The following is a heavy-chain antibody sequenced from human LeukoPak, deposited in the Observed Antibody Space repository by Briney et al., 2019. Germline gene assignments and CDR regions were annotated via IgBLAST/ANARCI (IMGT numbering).Heavy chain of an antibody. CDR1: GFTFSNYG. V-gene: IGHV3-30*02. CDR2: IRYDGSNK. J-gene: IGHJ4*02. CDR3: AKDFGIYDTTADY. Sequence: GGSLRLSCAASGFTFSNYGMHWVRQAPGKGLEWVTFIRYDGSNKYYADSVKGRFTISRDNSKNTLYLQMNSLRVEDTAVYYCAKDFGIYDTTADYWGQGTLVTVSS. D-gene: IGHD2/OR15-2a*01.